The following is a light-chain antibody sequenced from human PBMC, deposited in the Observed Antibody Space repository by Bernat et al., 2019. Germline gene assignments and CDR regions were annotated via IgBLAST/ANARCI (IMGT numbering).Light chain of an antibody. CDR1: SIDVGGYNY. CDR2: DFR. CDR3: SSYTSSSTYV. V-gene: IGLV2-14*03. J-gene: IGLJ1*01. Sequence: QSALTQPASVSGSPGHSITISCTGTSIDVGGYNYVSWYQQHPGKAPKLMIHDFRIRPSVHSNRFSCSESGNTASLTIAELQAEDEADYYCSSYTSSSTYVFGTGTKVTVL.